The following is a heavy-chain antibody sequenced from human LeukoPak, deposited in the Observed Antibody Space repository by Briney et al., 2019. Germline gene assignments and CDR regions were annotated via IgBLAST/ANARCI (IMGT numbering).Heavy chain of an antibody. D-gene: IGHD1-26*01. V-gene: IGHV4-38-2*01. J-gene: IGHJ4*02. CDR1: GYSISSGYY. CDR2: IYHSGST. CDR3: ARGGGVGATYDY. Sequence: SETLSLTCAVSGYSISSGYYWGWIRQPPGKGLEWIGSIYHSGSTYYNPSLKRRVTISVDTSKNQFSLKLSSVTAADTAVYYCARGGGVGATYDYWGQGTLVTVSS.